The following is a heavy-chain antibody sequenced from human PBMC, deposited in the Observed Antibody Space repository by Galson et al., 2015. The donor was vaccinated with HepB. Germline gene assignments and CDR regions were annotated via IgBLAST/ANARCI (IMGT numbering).Heavy chain of an antibody. CDR2: IKEDGTEK. V-gene: IGHV3-7*01. Sequence: SLRLSCAASGFTFSNYWMSWVRQAPGKGLEWVANIKEDGTEKYYVDSVKGRFTISRDYAKDSLYLQMNSLGVEDTAVYYCARTRSGTTLHLYYYMDVWGKGTTVTVSS. CDR1: GFTFSNYW. J-gene: IGHJ6*03. CDR3: ARTRSGTTLHLYYYMDV. D-gene: IGHD1-7*01.